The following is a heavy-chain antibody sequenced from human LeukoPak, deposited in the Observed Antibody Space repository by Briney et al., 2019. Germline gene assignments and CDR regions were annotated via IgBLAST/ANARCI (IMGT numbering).Heavy chain of an antibody. J-gene: IGHJ4*02. V-gene: IGHV3-21*04. D-gene: IGHD4/OR15-4a*01. CDR3: ARRAGAYSHPYDY. CDR1: GFTFSSYA. CDR2: ISSSSSYI. Sequence: GGSLRLSCAASGFTFSSYAMSWVRQAPGKGLEWVSSISSSSSYIYYADSVKGRFTISRDNAKNSLYLQMNSLRAEDTAVYYCARRAGAYSHPYDYWGQGTLVTVSS.